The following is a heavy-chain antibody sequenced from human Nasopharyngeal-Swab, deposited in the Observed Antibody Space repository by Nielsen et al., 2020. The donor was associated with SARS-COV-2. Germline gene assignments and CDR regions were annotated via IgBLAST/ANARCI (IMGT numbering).Heavy chain of an antibody. J-gene: IGHJ6*02. Sequence: SETLSLTCAVYGGSFSGYYWSWIRQPPGKGLEWIGEINHSGSTNYNPSLKSRVTISVDTSKNQFSLKLSSVTAADTAVYYCARLLEGIAVAGNNKYYYYGMDVWGQGTTVTVSS. CDR1: GGSFSGYY. D-gene: IGHD6-19*01. CDR2: INHSGST. CDR3: ARLLEGIAVAGNNKYYYYGMDV. V-gene: IGHV4-34*01.